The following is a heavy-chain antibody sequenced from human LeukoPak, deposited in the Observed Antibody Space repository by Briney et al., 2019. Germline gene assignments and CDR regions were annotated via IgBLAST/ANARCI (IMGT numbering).Heavy chain of an antibody. Sequence: SETLSLTCTVSGGSISSSSYYWGWIRQPPGKGLEWIGSIYYSGSTYYNPSLKSRVTISVDTSKNQFSLKLSSVTAADTAVYYCARVGFRTPLYYFDYWGQGTLVTVSS. V-gene: IGHV4-39*07. CDR3: ARVGFRTPLYYFDY. CDR2: IYYSGST. CDR1: GGSISSSSYY. J-gene: IGHJ4*02. D-gene: IGHD1-1*01.